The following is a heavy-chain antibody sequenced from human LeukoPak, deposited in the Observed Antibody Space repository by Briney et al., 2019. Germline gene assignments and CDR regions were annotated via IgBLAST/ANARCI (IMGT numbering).Heavy chain of an antibody. CDR3: ARDLRGYYYDSSGRIDY. D-gene: IGHD3-22*01. CDR2: IYYSGST. Sequence: PSETLSLTCTVSGGSISSSSYYWGWIRQPPGKGLEWIGSIYYSGSTYYNPSLKSRVTISVDTSKNQFSLKLSSVTAADTAVYYCARDLRGYYYDSSGRIDYWGQGTLVTVSS. CDR1: GGSISSSSYY. V-gene: IGHV4-39*07. J-gene: IGHJ4*02.